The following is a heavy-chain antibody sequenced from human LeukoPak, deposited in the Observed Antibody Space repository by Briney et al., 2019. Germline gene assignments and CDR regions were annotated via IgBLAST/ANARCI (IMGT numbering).Heavy chain of an antibody. J-gene: IGHJ4*02. Sequence: GGSLRLSCAASGFTFSSHGMHWVRQAPGKGLEWVAVISYDGSNKYYADSVKGRFTISRDNSKNTLYLQMNSLRAEDTAVYYCAKSGESWIQLLFDYWGQGTLVTVSS. V-gene: IGHV3-30*18. D-gene: IGHD5-18*01. CDR2: ISYDGSNK. CDR3: AKSGESWIQLLFDY. CDR1: GFTFSSHG.